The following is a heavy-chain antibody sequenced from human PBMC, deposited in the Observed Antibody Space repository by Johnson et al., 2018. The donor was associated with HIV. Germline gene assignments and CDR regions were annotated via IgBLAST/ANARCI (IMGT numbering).Heavy chain of an antibody. CDR3: ARVPWSLDAFDI. CDR2: IRTSSSTI. CDR1: GFTFSDYY. J-gene: IGHJ3*02. V-gene: IGHV3-11*04. D-gene: IGHD2-15*01. Sequence: QVQLVESGGGLVKPGGSLRLSCAASGFTFSDYYMSWIRQAPGKGPEWISYIRTSSSTIYYADSVKVRFTISRDNAKNSLYLQMDSLRAEDTAVYYCARVPWSLDAFDIWGQGTMVTVSS.